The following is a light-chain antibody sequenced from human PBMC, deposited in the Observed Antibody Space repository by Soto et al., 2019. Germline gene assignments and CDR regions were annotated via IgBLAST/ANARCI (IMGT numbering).Light chain of an antibody. J-gene: IGKJ1*01. CDR1: HSISSW. V-gene: IGKV1-5*01. CDR3: LQDYTYPWK. CDR2: AAS. Sequence: DIQMTQSPSTLSASVVDRVNITFLASHSISSWLAWYQQKPGKAPNLLIYAASSLRSGVPSRFSGSGSGTHFTLTINSLQAEDSATYFCLQDYTYPWKCGQGTKVDI.